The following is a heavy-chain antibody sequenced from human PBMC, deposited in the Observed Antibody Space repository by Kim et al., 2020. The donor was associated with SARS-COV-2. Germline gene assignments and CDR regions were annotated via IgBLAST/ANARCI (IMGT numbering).Heavy chain of an antibody. CDR2: IIPIFGTA. V-gene: IGHV1-69*13. Sequence: SVKVSCKASGGTFSSYAISWVRQAPGQGLEWMGGIIPIFGTANYAQKFQGRVTITADESTSTAYMELSSLRSEDTAVYYCARLPNDYYDSSGYYPRRVEIDYWGQGTLVTVSS. CDR1: GGTFSSYA. D-gene: IGHD3-22*01. CDR3: ARLPNDYYDSSGYYPRRVEIDY. J-gene: IGHJ4*02.